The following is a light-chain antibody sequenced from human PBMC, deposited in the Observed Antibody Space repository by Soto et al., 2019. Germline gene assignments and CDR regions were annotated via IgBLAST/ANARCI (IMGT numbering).Light chain of an antibody. CDR2: DAS. CDR1: QNIHNY. V-gene: IGKV1-5*01. CDR3: QQFDTYRS. J-gene: IGKJ5*01. Sequence: DIQMTQYPSTLSASVGDRVTITCRASQNIHNYVAWYRHQPGKDPRLLIYDASTLESGVSSRFRGIGSGTDFPLSIPSRQPGDFGTFYCQQFDTYRSFGQGT.